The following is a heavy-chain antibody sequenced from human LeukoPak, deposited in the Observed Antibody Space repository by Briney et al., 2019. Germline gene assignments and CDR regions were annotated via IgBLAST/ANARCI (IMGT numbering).Heavy chain of an antibody. CDR3: ARRAYTYYYDSSGYYFDY. V-gene: IGHV1-69*06. J-gene: IGHJ4*02. CDR1: GGTFSSYA. CDR2: IIPIFGTA. Sequence: WASVKVSCKASGGTFSSYAISWVRQAPGQGLEWMGGIIPIFGTANYAQKFQGRVTITADKSTSTAYMELSSLRSEDTAVYYCARRAYTYYYDSSGYYFDYWGQGTLVTVSS. D-gene: IGHD3-22*01.